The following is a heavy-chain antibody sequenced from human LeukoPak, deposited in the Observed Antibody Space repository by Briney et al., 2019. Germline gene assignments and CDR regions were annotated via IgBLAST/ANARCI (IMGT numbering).Heavy chain of an antibody. CDR1: GYTFTSYA. Sequence: ASVKVSCKASGYTFTSYAMHWVRQAPGQRLEWMGWINAGNGNTKYSQKFQGRVTITRDTSASTAYMELSSLRSEDTAVYYCARSLGIGYYYYGMDVWGQGTTVTVSS. CDR3: ARSLGIGYYYYGMDV. J-gene: IGHJ6*02. V-gene: IGHV1-3*01. CDR2: INAGNGNT. D-gene: IGHD7-27*01.